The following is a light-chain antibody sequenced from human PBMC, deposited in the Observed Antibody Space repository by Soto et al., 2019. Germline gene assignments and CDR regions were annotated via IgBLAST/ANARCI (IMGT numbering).Light chain of an antibody. CDR1: RSNIGSNA. V-gene: IGLV1-44*01. J-gene: IGLJ3*02. Sequence: QSVLTQPPSASGTTGQRVTISCSGSRSNIGSNAVSWYQQLPGTAPKLLIYNDNQRPSGVPDRFSASKSGTSASLAISGLQSEYEADYYCAAWDDSLNARGVFGGGTKVTVL. CDR2: NDN. CDR3: AAWDDSLNARGV.